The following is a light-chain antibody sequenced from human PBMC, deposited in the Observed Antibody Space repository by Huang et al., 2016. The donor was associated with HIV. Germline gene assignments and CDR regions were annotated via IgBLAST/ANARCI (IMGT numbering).Light chain of an antibody. CDR3: MQALQAPRT. V-gene: IGKV2-28*01. J-gene: IGKJ5*01. CDR1: QSLLHTNGYNY. CDR2: LGS. Sequence: DIVMTQSPLSLPVTPGEPASISCRSSQSLLHTNGYNYLDWYLQKPGQSPQLRIYLGSIRASGVPDRFSGSGSVVDFTLKSSRVEAEDVGVYYCMQALQAPRTFGQGTRLDIK.